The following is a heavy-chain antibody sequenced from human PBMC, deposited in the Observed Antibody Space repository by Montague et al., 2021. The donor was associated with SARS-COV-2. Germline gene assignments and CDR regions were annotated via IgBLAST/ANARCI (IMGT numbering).Heavy chain of an antibody. CDR2: IYYGRST. Sequence: SETLSITCNVSGDSIKNYYWSWIRQSPGKGLEWIGYIYYGRSTHYNPSFRSRVSISLDTSRNQFFLTLNSVTVADKAVYFCARQNGNEVYDGWFHPWGQGTLVSVSS. J-gene: IGHJ5*02. D-gene: IGHD1-14*01. CDR3: ARQNGNEVYDGWFHP. CDR1: GDSIKNYY. V-gene: IGHV4-59*08.